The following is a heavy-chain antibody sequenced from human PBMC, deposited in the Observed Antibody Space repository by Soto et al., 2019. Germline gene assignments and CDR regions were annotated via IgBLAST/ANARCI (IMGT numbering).Heavy chain of an antibody. D-gene: IGHD4-17*01. Sequence: QVQLVESGGGVVQPGRSLRLSCAASGFTFSSYGMHWVRQAPGKGLEWVAVISYDGSNKYYADSVKGRFTISRDNSKNTLYLQMNSLRAEDTAVYYCAKDFKTTVVTSWFDPWGQGTLVTVSS. V-gene: IGHV3-30*18. CDR2: ISYDGSNK. CDR3: AKDFKTTVVTSWFDP. J-gene: IGHJ5*02. CDR1: GFTFSSYG.